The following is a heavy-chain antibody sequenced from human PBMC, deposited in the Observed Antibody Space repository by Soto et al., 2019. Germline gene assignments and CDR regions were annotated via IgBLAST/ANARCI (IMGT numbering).Heavy chain of an antibody. CDR2: IYYSGST. CDR3: ARGFGELWPTPPERFDY. Sequence: QVQLQESGPGLVKPSQTLSLTCTVSGGSISSGGYYWSWIRQHPGKGLEWIGYIYYSGSTYYNPSLKSRVTISVDTYKTQFSLKLSSVTAADTAVYYCARGFGELWPTPPERFDYWGQGTLVTVSS. V-gene: IGHV4-31*03. D-gene: IGHD3-10*01. CDR1: GGSISSGGYY. J-gene: IGHJ4*02.